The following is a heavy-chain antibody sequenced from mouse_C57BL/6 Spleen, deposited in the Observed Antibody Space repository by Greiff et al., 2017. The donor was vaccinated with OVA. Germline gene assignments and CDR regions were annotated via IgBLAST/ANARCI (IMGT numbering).Heavy chain of an antibody. CDR3: AWGYDGYYGGY. J-gene: IGHJ2*01. V-gene: IGHV1-82*01. CDR1: GYAFSSSW. CDR2: IYPGDGDT. D-gene: IGHD2-3*01. Sequence: QVQLQQSGPELVKPGASVKISCKASGYAFSSSWMNWVKQRPGKGLEWIGRIYPGDGDTNYNGKFKGKATLTADKSCRTAYMQLSSLTSEDSAVYFCAWGYDGYYGGYWGQGTTLTVSS.